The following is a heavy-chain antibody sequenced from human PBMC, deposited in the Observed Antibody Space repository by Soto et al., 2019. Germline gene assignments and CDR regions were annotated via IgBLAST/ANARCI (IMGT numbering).Heavy chain of an antibody. Sequence: PSETLSLTCAVYGGSFSGYYWSWIRQPPGKGLEWIGEINHSGSTNYNPSLKSRVTISVDTSKNQFSLKLSSVTAADTAVYYCARDGYYYDSSGYQRVYYFDYWGQGTLVTVSS. CDR3: ARDGYYYDSSGYQRVYYFDY. CDR1: GGSFSGYY. D-gene: IGHD3-22*01. CDR2: INHSGST. J-gene: IGHJ4*02. V-gene: IGHV4-34*01.